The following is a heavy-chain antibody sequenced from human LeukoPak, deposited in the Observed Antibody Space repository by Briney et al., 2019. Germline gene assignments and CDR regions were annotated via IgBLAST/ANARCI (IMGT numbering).Heavy chain of an antibody. CDR2: ISSSSSYI. D-gene: IGHD6-13*01. J-gene: IGHJ3*02. V-gene: IGHV3-11*06. CDR3: ARDSRGIAAAGDAFDI. CDR1: GFTFSDYY. Sequence: GSLKLSCAAFGFTFSDYYMSLIRQAPGKGLEWVSYISSSSSYIYYADSVKGRFTISRDNAKNSLYLQMNSLRAEDTAVYYCARDSRGIAAAGDAFDIWGQGTMVTVSS.